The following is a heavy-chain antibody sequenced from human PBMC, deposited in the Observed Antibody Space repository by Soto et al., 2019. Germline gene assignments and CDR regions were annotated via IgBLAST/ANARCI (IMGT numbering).Heavy chain of an antibody. CDR3: ARDRKYCSGGSCPNGWFDP. CDR1: VYTFTGYY. Sequence: ASVKVSCKASVYTFTGYYMHWVRQAPGQGLEWMGWINPNSGGTNYAQKFQGRVTMTRDTSISTAYMELSRLRSDDTAVYYCARDRKYCSGGSCPNGWFDPWGQGTLVTVSS. CDR2: INPNSGGT. J-gene: IGHJ5*02. V-gene: IGHV1-2*02. D-gene: IGHD2-15*01.